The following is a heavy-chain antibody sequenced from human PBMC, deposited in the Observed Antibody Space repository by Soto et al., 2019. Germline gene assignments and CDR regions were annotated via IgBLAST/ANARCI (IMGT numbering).Heavy chain of an antibody. CDR3: VRSDPYDSSGYPVGAFDI. CDR1: GFTVSNKY. CDR2: LYSDDTT. V-gene: IGHV3-53*01. D-gene: IGHD3-22*01. J-gene: IGHJ3*02. Sequence: GGSLRPSCAASGFTVSNKYTSWVRQRLGKGLEWVSVLYSDDTTDYADSVKGRFIVSRDKSNITLYLQTNTLRAEGTAVYHCVRSDPYDSSGYPVGAFDIWGPGTAVTVSS.